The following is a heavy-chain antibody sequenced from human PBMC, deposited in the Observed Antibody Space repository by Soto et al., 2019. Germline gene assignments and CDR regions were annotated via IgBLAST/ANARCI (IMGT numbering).Heavy chain of an antibody. V-gene: IGHV1-69*01. J-gene: IGHJ6*02. CDR1: GGTFSSYA. CDR2: IIPISETT. Sequence: QVQLVQSGAEVQKPGSSVKVSCKASGGTFSSYAISWVRQAPGQGLEWMGGIIPISETTNYAQKFQGRVTITADESKSTDYMELSSLRSEDTAVYYCARAQGSSTSLEIYYYYYYGVDVWGQGSTVTVS. CDR3: ARAQGSSTSLEIYYYYYYGVDV. D-gene: IGHD2-2*01.